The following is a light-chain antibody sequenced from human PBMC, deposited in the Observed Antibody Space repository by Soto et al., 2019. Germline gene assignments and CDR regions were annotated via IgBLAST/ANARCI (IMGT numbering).Light chain of an antibody. J-gene: IGKJ4*01. CDR2: AAS. CDR3: QQSYSTPLT. CDR1: QSISNY. Sequence: DLQMTQSPSSLSASVGDRVTITCRASQSISNYLNWYQRKPGKAPEFLIYAASSLQSGVPSRFSGSGSGTDFTLTISSLQPEGFATYYCQQSYSTPLTFGGGTKVEMK. V-gene: IGKV1-39*01.